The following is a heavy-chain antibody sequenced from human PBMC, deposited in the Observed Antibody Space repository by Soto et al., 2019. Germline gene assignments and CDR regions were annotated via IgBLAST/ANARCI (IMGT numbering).Heavy chain of an antibody. Sequence: ASVKVSCKASGYTFTSYYMHWVRQAPGQGLEWMGIINPSGGSTSYAQKFQGRGTMTRDTSTSTVYMELSSLRSEDTAVYYCARDTNITILDTAMVTPRAKNNWFDPWGQGTLVTVSS. D-gene: IGHD5-18*01. CDR2: INPSGGST. J-gene: IGHJ5*02. V-gene: IGHV1-46*01. CDR3: ARDTNITILDTAMVTPRAKNNWFDP. CDR1: GYTFTSYY.